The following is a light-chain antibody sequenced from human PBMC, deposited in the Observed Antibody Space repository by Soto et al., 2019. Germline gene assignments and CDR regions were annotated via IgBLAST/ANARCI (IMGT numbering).Light chain of an antibody. CDR3: SSYTSSSTRV. V-gene: IGLV2-8*01. Sequence: QSALTQPPSASGSPGQSVTISCTGTSSDVGSDDYVSWYQQHPGKAPKLMIYEVNKRPSGVPDRFSGSKSGNTASLTVSGLQAEDEADYYCSSYTSSSTRVFGTGTKVTVL. CDR2: EVN. CDR1: SSDVGSDDY. J-gene: IGLJ1*01.